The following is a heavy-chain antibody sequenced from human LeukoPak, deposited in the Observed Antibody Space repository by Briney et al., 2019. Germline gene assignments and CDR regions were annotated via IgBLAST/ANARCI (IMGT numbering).Heavy chain of an antibody. CDR2: IYYIGST. J-gene: IGHJ3*01. CDR3: ARRAADDAFDL. CDR1: GGFINSHY. Sequence: PSETLSLTCTVSGGFINSHYWSWIRQPPGKGLEWIGYIYYIGSTTYNASLTSRVAISFERITNQLSLKLTSVTAADTAVYYSARRAADDAFDLWGQGKLVTVSS. V-gene: IGHV4-59*08.